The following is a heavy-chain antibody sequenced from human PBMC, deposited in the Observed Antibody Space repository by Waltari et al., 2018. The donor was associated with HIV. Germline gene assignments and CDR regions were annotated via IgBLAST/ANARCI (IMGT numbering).Heavy chain of an antibody. CDR2: IYYSGST. CDR1: GGSISSSSYY. V-gene: IGHV4-39*01. Sequence: QLQLQASGPGLVKPSETLSLTCTVSGGSISSSSYYWGWNRQPPGEGLEWIGSIYYSGSTYDIPSLNSGVTIAVHTSKNQFSLKLRSVTAADTAGYYCAGHKRITVVVVFFPPWFDPWRQGTLVTVSS. CDR3: AGHKRITVVVVFFPPWFDP. D-gene: IGHD3-22*01. J-gene: IGHJ5*02.